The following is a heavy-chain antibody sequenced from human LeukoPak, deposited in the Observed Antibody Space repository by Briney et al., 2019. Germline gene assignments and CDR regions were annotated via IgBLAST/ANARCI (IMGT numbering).Heavy chain of an antibody. CDR1: GFTFSSSW. Sequence: GGSLRLSCAGSGFTFSSSWRHWVRQGPGKGLVWVARMNGDGSTINYADSVKGRFTISRDNAKNTVYLQMSSLRDEDTAIYYCARAGNFRFDYWGQGTLVTVSS. CDR2: MNGDGSTI. D-gene: IGHD1-7*01. J-gene: IGHJ4*02. V-gene: IGHV3-74*01. CDR3: ARAGNFRFDY.